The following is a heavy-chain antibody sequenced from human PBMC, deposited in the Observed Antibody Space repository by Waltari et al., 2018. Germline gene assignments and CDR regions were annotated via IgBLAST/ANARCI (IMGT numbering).Heavy chain of an antibody. CDR1: GDPISSGFYH. CDR2: VYVDRRT. V-gene: IGHV4-61*02. CDR3: ARYYPSGKDYIDV. J-gene: IGHJ6*03. D-gene: IGHD3-10*01. Sequence: QVQLQESGPGLVKPSQTLSLTCSVSGDPISSGFYHWSWIRQPAGRGLEGIGRVYVDRRTAYHPSLSSLVTISLDTSRNRFSLELTSVTAADTAIYYCARYYPSGKDYIDVWGKGTTVSVSS.